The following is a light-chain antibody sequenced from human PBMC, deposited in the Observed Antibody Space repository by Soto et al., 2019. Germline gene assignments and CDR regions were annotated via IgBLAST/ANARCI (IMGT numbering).Light chain of an antibody. Sequence: QSVLTQLPSASGTPGQRVTISCSGSSSNIGSNYVYWYQQLPGTAPKLLIYRNNQRPSGVPDRFSGSKSGTSASLAISGLRSEDEADYYCAAWDDSLSGPVFGGGTKVTVL. CDR2: RNN. V-gene: IGLV1-47*01. J-gene: IGLJ2*01. CDR3: AAWDDSLSGPV. CDR1: SSNIGSNY.